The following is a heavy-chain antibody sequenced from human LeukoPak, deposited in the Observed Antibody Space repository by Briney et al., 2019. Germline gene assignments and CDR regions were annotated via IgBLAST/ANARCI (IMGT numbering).Heavy chain of an antibody. Sequence: SETLSLTRTVSGGSISSYYWSWIRQPPGKGLEWIGYIYYSGSTNYNPSLKSRVTISVDTSKNQFSLKLSSVTAADTAVYYCARQGERSDAFDIWGQGTMVTVSS. CDR2: IYYSGST. J-gene: IGHJ3*02. CDR3: ARQGERSDAFDI. V-gene: IGHV4-59*01. D-gene: IGHD1-26*01. CDR1: GGSISSYY.